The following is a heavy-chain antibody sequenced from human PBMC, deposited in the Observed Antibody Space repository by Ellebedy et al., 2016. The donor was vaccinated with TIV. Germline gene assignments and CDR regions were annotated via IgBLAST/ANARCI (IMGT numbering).Heavy chain of an antibody. J-gene: IGHJ4*02. Sequence: SGPTLVKPTQTLTLTCTFSGFSLSTLGVGVGWIRQPPGKALEWPALIYWSDDERYSPSLKSRLTIPKDTSKNQVFLTMTNMDPVDTATYYCAHEGYCTGGSCPLDYWGQGTVVTVSS. CDR2: IYWSDDE. CDR1: GFSLSTLGVG. D-gene: IGHD2-8*02. CDR3: AHEGYCTGGSCPLDY. V-gene: IGHV2-5*01.